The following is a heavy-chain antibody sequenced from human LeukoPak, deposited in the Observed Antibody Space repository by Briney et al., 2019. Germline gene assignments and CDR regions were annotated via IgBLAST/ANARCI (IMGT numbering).Heavy chain of an antibody. CDR2: ISGYDGNT. CDR3: ALVPATMSGYYYGMDV. J-gene: IGHJ6*02. Sequence: ALVKVSCNASGYTLTSYGISWVRPAPGQGLEWVGWISGYDGNTNCAQMLNGRITITTDTTISKAYMELRSLRSDDTAVYYCALVPATMSGYYYGMDVWGQGTTVTVSS. V-gene: IGHV1-18*01. CDR1: GYTLTSYG. D-gene: IGHD2-2*01.